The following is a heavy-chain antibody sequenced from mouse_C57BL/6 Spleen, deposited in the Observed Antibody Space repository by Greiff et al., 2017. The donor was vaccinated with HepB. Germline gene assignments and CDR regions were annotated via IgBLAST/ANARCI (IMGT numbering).Heavy chain of an antibody. Sequence: VQLQQPGAELVKPGASVKLSCKASGYTFTSYWMQWVKQRPGQGLEWIGEIDPSDSYTNYNQKFKGKATLTVDTSSSTAYMQLSSLTSEDSAVYYCARLYYDYAFDYWGQGTTLTVSS. CDR3: ARLYYDYAFDY. D-gene: IGHD2-4*01. CDR1: GYTFTSYW. V-gene: IGHV1-50*01. J-gene: IGHJ2*01. CDR2: IDPSDSYT.